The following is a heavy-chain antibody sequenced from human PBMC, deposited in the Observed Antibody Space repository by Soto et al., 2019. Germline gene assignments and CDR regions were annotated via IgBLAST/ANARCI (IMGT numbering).Heavy chain of an antibody. V-gene: IGHV4-59*08. CDR3: ARHDPYSGYENPSFDY. CDR2: IYYSGST. J-gene: IGHJ4*02. D-gene: IGHD5-12*01. Sequence: PSETLSLTCTVSGGSISSYYWSWIRQPPGKGLEWIGYIYYSGSTNYNPSLKSRVTISVDTSKNQFSLKLSSVTAADTAVYYCARHDPYSGYENPSFDYWGQGTLVTVSS. CDR1: GGSISSYY.